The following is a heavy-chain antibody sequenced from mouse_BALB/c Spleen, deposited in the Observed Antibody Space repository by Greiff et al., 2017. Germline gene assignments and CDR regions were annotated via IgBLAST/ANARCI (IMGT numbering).Heavy chain of an antibody. CDR1: GYSITSDYA. J-gene: IGHJ3*01. CDR3: ARSRHYGPFAY. V-gene: IGHV3-2*02. CDR2: ISYSGST. D-gene: IGHD1-1*02. Sequence: VQLQQSGPGLVKPSQSLSLTCTVTGYSITSDYAWNWIRQFPGNKLEWMGYISYSGSTSYNPSLKSRISITRDTSKNQFFLQLNSVTTEDTATYYCARSRHYGPFAYWGQGTLVTVSA.